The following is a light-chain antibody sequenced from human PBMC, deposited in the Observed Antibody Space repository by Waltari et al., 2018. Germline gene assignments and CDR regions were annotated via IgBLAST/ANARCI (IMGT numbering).Light chain of an antibody. J-gene: IGLJ2*01. CDR1: SSDVGGYNY. Sequence: QSALPQPAPVSGSPGQPLIISCPGPSSDVGGYNYAPWYQQHPGKAPKLIIYDVSNRPSGVSNRFSGSKSGNTASLTISGLQAEDEADYYCSSYISSDTLELFGGGTSLTV. CDR2: DVS. CDR3: SSYISSDTLEL. V-gene: IGLV2-14*03.